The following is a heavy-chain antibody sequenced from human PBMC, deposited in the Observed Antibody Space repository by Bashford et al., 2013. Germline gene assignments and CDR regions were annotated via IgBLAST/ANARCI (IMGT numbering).Heavy chain of an antibody. J-gene: IGHJ2*01. CDR2: ISNSGAII. CDR3: ARGSFCTAFTCGWWYFHL. V-gene: IGHV3-48*04. CDR1: GFGFSNYS. D-gene: IGHD2/OR15-2a*01. Sequence: GSLRLSCSASGFGFSNYSMNWVRQAPGKGLEWVSYISNSGAIIHASDSVKGRFTISRDNVKNSLFLQMSSLRAEDTAVYYCARGSFCTAFTCGWWYFHLWGRGTLVTVSS.